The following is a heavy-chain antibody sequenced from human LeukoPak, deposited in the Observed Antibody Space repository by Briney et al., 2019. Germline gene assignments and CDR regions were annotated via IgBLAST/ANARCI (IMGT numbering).Heavy chain of an antibody. Sequence: GGSLRLSCAASGFTFSDNYMSWIRQAPGKGLEWVSYISSSGNTTYNADSVKGRFSITRDNAKNSLYLQMNSLRAEDTAVYYCARASRGSPNNDYWGQGTLVTVSS. CDR1: GFTFSDNY. V-gene: IGHV3-11*04. D-gene: IGHD6-13*01. CDR3: ARASRGSPNNDY. CDR2: ISSSGNTT. J-gene: IGHJ4*02.